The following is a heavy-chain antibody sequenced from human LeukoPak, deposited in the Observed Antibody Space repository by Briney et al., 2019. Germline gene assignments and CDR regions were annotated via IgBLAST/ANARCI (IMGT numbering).Heavy chain of an antibody. D-gene: IGHD1-26*01. V-gene: IGHV3-11*04. Sequence: GGSLRLSCAASGFTFSDYYMNWIRQAPGKGLECVSYISSSGRTIYYADSVKGRFTISRDNAKNSLYLQMKSLRADDTAVYYCARTVGATDSLDYWGQGTLVTVSS. CDR1: GFTFSDYY. J-gene: IGHJ4*02. CDR3: ARTVGATDSLDY. CDR2: ISSSGRTI.